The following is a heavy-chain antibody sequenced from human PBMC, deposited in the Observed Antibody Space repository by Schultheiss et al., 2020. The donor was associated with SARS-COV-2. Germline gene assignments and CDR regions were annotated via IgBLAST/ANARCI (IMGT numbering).Heavy chain of an antibody. CDR1: GFTFSNYW. J-gene: IGHJ4*02. Sequence: GGSLRLSCEASGFTFSNYWMSWVRQAPGKGLEWVANIKQDGSAKYYVDSVKGRFTISRDNAKNSLYLQLDSLRVDDTAVYYCARDLGNFDFWSGPANYFDYWGQGTLVTVAS. V-gene: IGHV3-7*01. CDR3: ARDLGNFDFWSGPANYFDY. D-gene: IGHD3-3*01. CDR2: IKQDGSAK.